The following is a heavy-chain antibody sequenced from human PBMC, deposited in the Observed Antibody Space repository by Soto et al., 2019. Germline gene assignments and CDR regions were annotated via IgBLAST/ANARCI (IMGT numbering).Heavy chain of an antibody. J-gene: IGHJ6*02. CDR1: GGTISSYA. CDR2: IIPIFGTA. Sequence: ASVKVSCTASGGTISSYAISWVRQAPGQGLEWMGGIIPIFGTANYAQKFQGRVTITADKSTSTAYMELSSLRSEDTAVYYCARQSGWNDPSYYYGMDVWGQGTTVTVSS. D-gene: IGHD1-1*01. CDR3: ARQSGWNDPSYYYGMDV. V-gene: IGHV1-69*06.